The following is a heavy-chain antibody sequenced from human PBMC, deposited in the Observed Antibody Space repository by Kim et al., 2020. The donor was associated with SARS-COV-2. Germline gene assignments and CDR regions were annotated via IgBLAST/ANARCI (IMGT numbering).Heavy chain of an antibody. D-gene: IGHD3-9*01. CDR3: ARDIMWALRYFDWLSYYFDY. Sequence: RFTISRDNSKNTLYLQLNSLRAEDTAVYYCARDIMWALRYFDWLSYYFDYWGQGTLVTVSS. J-gene: IGHJ4*02. V-gene: IGHV3-30*01.